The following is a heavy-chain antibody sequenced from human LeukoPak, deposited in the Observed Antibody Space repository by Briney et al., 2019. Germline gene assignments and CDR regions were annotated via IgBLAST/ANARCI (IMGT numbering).Heavy chain of an antibody. J-gene: IGHJ3*02. V-gene: IGHV1-69*05. Sequence: SVKVSCKASGGTFSSYAISWVRQAPGQGLEWMGGIIPIFGTANYAQKFQGRVTITTDESTSTAYMELSSLRSEDTAVYYYAKEYSSGWYGIYAFDIWGQGTMVTVSS. CDR3: AKEYSSGWYGIYAFDI. D-gene: IGHD6-19*01. CDR1: GGTFSSYA. CDR2: IIPIFGTA.